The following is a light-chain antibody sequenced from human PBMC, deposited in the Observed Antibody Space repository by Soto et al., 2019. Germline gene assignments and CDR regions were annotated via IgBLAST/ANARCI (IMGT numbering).Light chain of an antibody. CDR3: SSYAGSNNYV. V-gene: IGLV2-8*01. J-gene: IGLJ1*01. Sequence: LTQPPSASGSPGQSVTISCTGTSSDVGGYNYVSWYQQHPGKAPKLMIYEVSKRPSGVPDRFSGSKSGNTASLTVSWLQAEDEADYYCSSYAGSNNYVFGTGTKVTVL. CDR1: SSDVGGYNY. CDR2: EVS.